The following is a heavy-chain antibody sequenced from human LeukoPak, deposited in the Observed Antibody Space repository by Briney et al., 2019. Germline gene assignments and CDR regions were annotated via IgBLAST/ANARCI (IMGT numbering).Heavy chain of an antibody. Sequence: GESLKISCKGSGYSLTSYWISWVRQMPGKGLEWMGRIDPSDSYTKYSPSFQGHVTISGDESISTAYLQWSSLKASDTAMYYCARHFLGELPDIDVWGQGTTVTVSS. D-gene: IGHD1-26*01. V-gene: IGHV5-10-1*01. J-gene: IGHJ6*02. CDR3: ARHFLGELPDIDV. CDR1: GYSLTSYW. CDR2: IDPSDSYT.